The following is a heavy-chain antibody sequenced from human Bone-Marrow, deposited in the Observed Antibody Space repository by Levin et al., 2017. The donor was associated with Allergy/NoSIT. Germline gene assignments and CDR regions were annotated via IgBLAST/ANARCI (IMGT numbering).Heavy chain of an antibody. CDR3: ATDGPAAIPSEIKRQNAYYYYYGMDV. J-gene: IGHJ6*02. Sequence: ASVKVSCKVSGYTLTELSMHWVRQAPGKGLEWMGGFDPEDGETIYAQKFQGRVTMTEDTSTDTAYMELSSLRSEDTAVYYCATDGPAAIPSEIKRQNAYYYYYGMDVWGQGTTVTVSS. D-gene: IGHD2-2*01. CDR1: GYTLTELS. V-gene: IGHV1-24*01. CDR2: FDPEDGET.